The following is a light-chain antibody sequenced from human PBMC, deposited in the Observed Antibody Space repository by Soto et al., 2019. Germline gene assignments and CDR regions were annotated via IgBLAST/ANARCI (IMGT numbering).Light chain of an antibody. CDR3: QHYNTGPFT. J-gene: IGKJ2*01. Sequence: EIVMTQSPASLSVSPGDSATLSCRASQSVNSNLAWYQQKPGQAPRLVIYGASIRATGIPARFSGGGSGTEFTLTISSLQYEDVAVYYCQHYNTGPFTFGQGTKLEIK. V-gene: IGKV3D-15*01. CDR2: GAS. CDR1: QSVNSN.